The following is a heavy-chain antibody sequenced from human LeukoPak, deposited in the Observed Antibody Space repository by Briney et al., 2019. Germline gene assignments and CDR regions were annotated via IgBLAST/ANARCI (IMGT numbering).Heavy chain of an antibody. CDR3: TSRRAPSWFDP. Sequence: PSETLSLTCAVYGGSFSGYYWSWVRQPPGKGLEWIGEINHSGSTNYNPSLKSRVTISVDTSKNQFSLELSSVTAADTAVYYCTSRRAPSWFDPWGQGTLVTVSS. CDR2: INHSGST. D-gene: IGHD5-24*01. V-gene: IGHV4-34*01. CDR1: GGSFSGYY. J-gene: IGHJ5*02.